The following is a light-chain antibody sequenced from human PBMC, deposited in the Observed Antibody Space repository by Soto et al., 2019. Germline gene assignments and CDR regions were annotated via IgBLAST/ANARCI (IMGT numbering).Light chain of an antibody. CDR1: QSFRSSY. J-gene: IGKJ1*01. CDR3: HQYGRSAWT. CDR2: GAS. Sequence: EIVLTQSPGTLSLSPGERPTLSCRASQSFRSSYLAWYQKKPGQARRLLIYGASSRATGMPERFSGSGSGTDFTLTISRLEPEDCAVYYCHQYGRSAWTFGQGTKVDIK. V-gene: IGKV3-20*01.